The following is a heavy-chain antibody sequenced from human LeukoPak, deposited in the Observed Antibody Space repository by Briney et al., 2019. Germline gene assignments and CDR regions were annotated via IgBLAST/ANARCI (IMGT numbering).Heavy chain of an antibody. J-gene: IGHJ5*02. D-gene: IGHD6-13*01. CDR2: INHSGCT. Sequence: SETLSLTCAVYGGSFSGYYWSWLRQPPGKGLEWIGEINHSGCTNYNPSLKSRVTISVDTSKNQFSLKLSSVTAADTAVYYCARRGPLRDSSSWYKWFDPWGQGTLVTVSS. V-gene: IGHV4-34*01. CDR3: ARRGPLRDSSSWYKWFDP. CDR1: GGSFSGYY.